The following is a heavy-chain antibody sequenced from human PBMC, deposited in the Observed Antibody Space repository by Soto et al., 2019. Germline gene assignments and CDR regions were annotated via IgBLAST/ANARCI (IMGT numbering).Heavy chain of an antibody. V-gene: IGHV1-18*01. Sequence: QVQLVQSGAEVKKSGAPVKVSCKSSGYTFTSYGISWVRQAPGQGLEWMGWINVYNGNTKYAQKLLGRVTMTTDTSTSTAYMELRSLRSDDTAVYYCARNYIGKNGRDDAFDIWGQGTMVTVSS. J-gene: IGHJ3*02. CDR3: ARNYIGKNGRDDAFDI. CDR1: GYTFTSYG. CDR2: INVYNGNT. D-gene: IGHD1-7*01.